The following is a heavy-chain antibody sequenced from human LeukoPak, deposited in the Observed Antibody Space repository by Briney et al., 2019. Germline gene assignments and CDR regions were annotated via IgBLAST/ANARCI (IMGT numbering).Heavy chain of an antibody. CDR3: AKLGRIAVAGTTEYFQH. CDR1: GFTFSSYG. CDR2: ISYDGSNK. V-gene: IGHV3-30*18. J-gene: IGHJ1*01. Sequence: GGSLRLSCAAPGFTFSSYGMHWVRQAPGKGLEWVAVISYDGSNKYYADSVKGRFTISRDNSKNTLYLQMNSLRAEDTAVYYCAKLGRIAVAGTTEYFQHWGQGTLVTVSS. D-gene: IGHD6-19*01.